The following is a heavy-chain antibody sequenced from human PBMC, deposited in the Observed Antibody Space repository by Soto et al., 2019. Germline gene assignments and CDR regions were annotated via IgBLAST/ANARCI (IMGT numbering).Heavy chain of an antibody. V-gene: IGHV1-2*02. D-gene: IGHD3-10*01. Sequence: VKVSCKASGYTFTGYYMHWVRQAPGQGLEWMGWINPNSGGTNYAQKFQGRVTMTRDTSISTAYMELSSLRSEDTAVYYCARGPWLERGYYYMDVWGKGTTVTVSS. CDR2: INPNSGGT. CDR1: GYTFTGYY. J-gene: IGHJ6*03. CDR3: ARGPWLERGYYYMDV.